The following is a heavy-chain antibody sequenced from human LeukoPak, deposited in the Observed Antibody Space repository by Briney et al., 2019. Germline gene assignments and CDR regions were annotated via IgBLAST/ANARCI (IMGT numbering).Heavy chain of an antibody. D-gene: IGHD5-24*01. J-gene: IGHJ4*02. CDR2: IYYSGST. V-gene: IGHV4-39*07. Sequence: SETLSLTCTVSGGSISSSSYYWGWIRQPPGKGLEWIGSIYYSGSTYYNPSLKSRVTISVDTSKNQFSLKLSSVTAADTAVYYCARDRDGYNYWGQGTLVTVSS. CDR3: ARDRDGYNY. CDR1: GGSISSSSYY.